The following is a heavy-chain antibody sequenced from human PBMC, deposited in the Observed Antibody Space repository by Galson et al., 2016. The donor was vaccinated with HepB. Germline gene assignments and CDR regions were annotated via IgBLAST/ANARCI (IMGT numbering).Heavy chain of an antibody. J-gene: IGHJ5*02. V-gene: IGHV1-18*01. CDR2: ISGYNGMT. D-gene: IGHD5-12*01. CDR3: ARHIDNWFDT. Sequence: SVKVSCKASGYSFNAYGLSWVRQAPGQGLEWMGWISGYNGMTRYTQKFQGRVTMTTDTSTSTAYMELRRLGPGDTAVYYCARHIDNWFDTWGQGTLVTVSS. CDR1: GYSFNAYG.